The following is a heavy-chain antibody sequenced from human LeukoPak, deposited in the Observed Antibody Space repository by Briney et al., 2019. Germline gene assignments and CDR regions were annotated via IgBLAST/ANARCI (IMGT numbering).Heavy chain of an antibody. D-gene: IGHD3-22*01. CDR1: GFTFSGSL. CDR2: IRSKANSYAT. CDR3: TSRGNYDSSYYMDV. J-gene: IGHJ6*03. V-gene: IGHV3-73*01. Sequence: GGSLRLSCAASGFTFSGSLIHWVRQASGKGLEWVGQIRSKANSYATSYAASVKGRFTISRDESKNTAYLQMNSLKTEDTAIYYCTSRGNYDSSYYMDVWGKGTTVTVSS.